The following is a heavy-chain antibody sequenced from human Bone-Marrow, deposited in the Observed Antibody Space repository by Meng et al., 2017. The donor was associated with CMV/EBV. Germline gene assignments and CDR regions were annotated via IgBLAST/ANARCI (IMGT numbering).Heavy chain of an antibody. V-gene: IGHV1-69*10. CDR2: IIPILGIA. CDR3: ARDLGGWDIVVLDV. J-gene: IGHJ6*02. CDR1: GGTFSSYA. Sequence: SVKVSCKASGGTFSSYAISWVRQAPGQGLEWMGGIIPILGIANYEQKFQGRVTITADKSTSTAYMELSSLRSEDTAVYYCARDLGGWDIVVLDVWGQGTTVTVSS. D-gene: IGHD2-15*01.